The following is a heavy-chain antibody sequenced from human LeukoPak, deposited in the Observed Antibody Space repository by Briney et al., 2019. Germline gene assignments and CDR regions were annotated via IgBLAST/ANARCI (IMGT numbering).Heavy chain of an antibody. CDR1: GGSISSYY. V-gene: IGHV4-59*01. Sequence: SETLSLTCTVSGGSISSYYWSWIRQPPGKGLEWIGYIYYSRSTNYNPSLKSRVTISVNTSKNQFSLKLSSVTAADTAVYYCARSRAMAPYYYYYYMDVWGKGTTVTVSS. CDR2: IYYSRST. CDR3: ARSRAMAPYYYYYYMDV. D-gene: IGHD5-18*01. J-gene: IGHJ6*03.